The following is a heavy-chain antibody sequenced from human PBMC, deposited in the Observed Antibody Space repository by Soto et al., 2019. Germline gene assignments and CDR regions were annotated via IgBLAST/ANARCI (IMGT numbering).Heavy chain of an antibody. CDR1: GDSIRGSSYY. CDR2: VYYSGTT. CDR3: ARHRGTTPFDF. V-gene: IGHV4-39*01. D-gene: IGHD1-7*01. Sequence: QLQLQESGPGLVKPSETLSLTCTVSGDSIRGSSYYWAWIRQPPGRELEWIGTVYYSGTTYYHPSHKSRVTLSVDPSKNQSSLRLNSVTATDTGTYFCARHRGTTPFDFWGQGIQVAVSS. J-gene: IGHJ4*02.